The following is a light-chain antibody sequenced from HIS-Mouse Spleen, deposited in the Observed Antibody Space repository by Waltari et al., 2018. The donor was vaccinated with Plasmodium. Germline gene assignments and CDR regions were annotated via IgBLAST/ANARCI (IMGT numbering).Light chain of an antibody. J-gene: IGKJ4*01. CDR2: AAS. V-gene: IGKV1-39*01. CDR3: QQRYSTPPA. Sequence: DIQMTQSPSSLSASVGDRVTITCRASQSISSYLNWYQQKPGKAPKLLIYAASRLQSGVPSRFSGSGSGTDFALTISSLQPEDYATYYCQQRYSTPPAVGGGTKVEIK. CDR1: QSISSY.